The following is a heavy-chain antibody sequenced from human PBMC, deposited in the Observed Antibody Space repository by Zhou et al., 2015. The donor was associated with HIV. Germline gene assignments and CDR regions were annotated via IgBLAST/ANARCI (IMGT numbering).Heavy chain of an antibody. CDR3: TTVFVGEVSGWYY. V-gene: IGHV3-11*01. CDR2: ISSSGSTI. Sequence: QVQLVESGGGLVKPGGSLRLSCAASGFTFSDYYMSWIRQAPGKGLEWVSYISSSGSTIYYADSVKGRFTISRDNAKNSLYLQMNSLETADTGVYYCTTVFVGEVSGWYYWGQGTLVTVSS. J-gene: IGHJ4*02. D-gene: IGHD6-19*01. CDR1: GFTFSDYY.